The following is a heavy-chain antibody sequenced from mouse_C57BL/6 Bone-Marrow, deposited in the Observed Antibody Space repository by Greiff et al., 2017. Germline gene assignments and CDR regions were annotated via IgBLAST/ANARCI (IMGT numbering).Heavy chain of an antibody. V-gene: IGHV1-5*01. Sequence: EVKLQQSGTVLARPGASVQMSCKTSGYTFTSYWMHWVKQRPGQGLEWIGAIYPGNRDTSYHQKFKGKAKLTAVTSASTAYMELSSLTNEDSAVYYGARDAYKGYYAMDYWGQGTSVTVTS. CDR2: IYPGNRDT. CDR3: ARDAYKGYYAMDY. J-gene: IGHJ4*01. CDR1: GYTFTSYW. D-gene: IGHD6-5*01.